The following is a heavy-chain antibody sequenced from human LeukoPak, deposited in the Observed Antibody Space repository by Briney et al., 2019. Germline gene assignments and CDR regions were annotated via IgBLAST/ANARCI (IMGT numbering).Heavy chain of an antibody. V-gene: IGHV1-8*01. CDR1: GYTFTSYD. J-gene: IGHJ6*02. D-gene: IGHD4-17*01. Sequence: ASVKVSCKASGYTFTSYDINWVRQATGQGLEWMGWMNPNSGNTGYAQKFQGRVTMTRNTSISTAYMELSSLRSEDTAVYYRARGPTVTTYYYYYGMDVWGQGTTVTVSS. CDR2: MNPNSGNT. CDR3: ARGPTVTTYYYYYGMDV.